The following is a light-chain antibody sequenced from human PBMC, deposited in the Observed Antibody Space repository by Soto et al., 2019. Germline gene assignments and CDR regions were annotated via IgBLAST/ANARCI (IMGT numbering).Light chain of an antibody. CDR3: QQRSNWLYT. V-gene: IGKV3-11*01. J-gene: IGKJ2*01. CDR1: PSVSGY. CDR2: DAS. Sequence: EIVLTQSPATLSLSPGERATLSCRASPSVSGYLAWYQQKPGQAPRLLIYDASNRATGIPARFSGTGSGTDFTLTISSLEPEDFAVYYCQQRSNWLYTFGQGTKLEIK.